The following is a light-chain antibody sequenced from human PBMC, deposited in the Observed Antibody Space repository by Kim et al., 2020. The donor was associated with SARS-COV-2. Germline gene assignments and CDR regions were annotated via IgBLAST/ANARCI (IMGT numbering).Light chain of an antibody. CDR1: KGSSNY. Sequence: LAAPIGNRGTITCRAGKGSSNYLKGYQQKPGRAPKLLIYAGSSLESGVPSRCSGSGAGTDFTLTISRLQPEDFATYYCQQSDSTRFGPGTKVDSK. CDR2: AGS. J-gene: IGKJ3*01. CDR3: QQSDSTR. V-gene: IGKV1-39*01.